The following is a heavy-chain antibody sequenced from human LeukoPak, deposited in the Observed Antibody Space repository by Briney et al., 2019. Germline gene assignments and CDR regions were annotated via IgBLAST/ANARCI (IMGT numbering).Heavy chain of an antibody. J-gene: IGHJ4*02. CDR3: TKERSYHLLYTPLDY. CDR2: ISWNSANL. CDR1: GFTFEDYA. V-gene: IGHV3-9*01. Sequence: GGSLRLSSVGSGFTFEDYAMHWVRQVPGKGLEWGSGISWNSANLAYADSVKGRFTISRDNARTSLYLQMNSLRAEDTAFYYCTKERSYHLLYTPLDYWGQGTLATVSS. D-gene: IGHD2-2*02.